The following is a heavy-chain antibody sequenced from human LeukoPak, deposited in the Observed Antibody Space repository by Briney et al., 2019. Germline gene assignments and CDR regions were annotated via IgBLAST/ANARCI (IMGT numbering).Heavy chain of an antibody. CDR2: IIPIFGTA. V-gene: IGHV1-69*13. Sequence: GASVKVSCKASGGTFSSYAISWVRQAPGQGLEWMGGIIPIFGTANYAQKFQGRVTITADESTSTAYMELSSLRSEDTAVYYCARGEKARDERNGLYQLLIPFDYWGQGTLVTVSS. CDR1: GGTFSSYA. CDR3: ARGEKARDERNGLYQLLIPFDY. J-gene: IGHJ4*02. D-gene: IGHD2-2*01.